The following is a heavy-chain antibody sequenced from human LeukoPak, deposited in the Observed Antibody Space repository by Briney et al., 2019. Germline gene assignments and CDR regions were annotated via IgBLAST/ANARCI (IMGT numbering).Heavy chain of an antibody. J-gene: IGHJ3*02. CDR2: IYYSGST. D-gene: IGHD5-24*01. V-gene: IGHV4-59*01. CDR3: AREYPVLEVAFCI. CDR1: GGSISSYY. Sequence: SETLTLTCTVSGGSISSYYWSRIRQPPGKGLEWIGYIYYSGSTNYNPSLKSRVTISVDTSKNQFSLKLSSVTAADTAVYYCAREYPVLEVAFCIWGKVAMVTVSS.